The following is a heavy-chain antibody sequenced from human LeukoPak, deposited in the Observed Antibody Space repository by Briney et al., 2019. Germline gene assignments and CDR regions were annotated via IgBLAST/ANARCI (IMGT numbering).Heavy chain of an antibody. D-gene: IGHD5-12*01. CDR2: ISSSSSYI. V-gene: IGHV3-21*01. CDR1: GFTFSSYS. J-gene: IGHJ4*02. CDR3: ARDHPGYSGYVQDY. Sequence: PGGSLRLSCAASGFTFSSYSMNWVRLAPGKGLEWVSSISSSSSYIYYADSVKGRFTISRDNAKNSLYLQMNSLGAEDTALYYCARDHPGYSGYVQDYWGQGALITVSS.